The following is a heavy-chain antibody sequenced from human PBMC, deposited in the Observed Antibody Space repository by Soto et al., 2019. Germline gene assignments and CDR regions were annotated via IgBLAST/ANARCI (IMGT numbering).Heavy chain of an antibody. Sequence: PSETLSLTCAVYGGSFSGYYWSWIRQPPWTGLEWIGEINHSGSTNYNPSLKSRVTISVDTSKNQFSLKLSSVTAADTAVYYCARVGIGRVPAALAAPRPSSWFDSWGQGNLVTVSS. V-gene: IGHV4-34*01. CDR2: INHSGST. D-gene: IGHD2-2*01. CDR3: ARVGIGRVPAALAAPRPSSWFDS. CDR1: GGSFSGYY. J-gene: IGHJ5*01.